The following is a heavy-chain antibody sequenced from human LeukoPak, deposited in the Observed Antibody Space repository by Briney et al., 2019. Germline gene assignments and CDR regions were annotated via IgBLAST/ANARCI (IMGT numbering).Heavy chain of an antibody. D-gene: IGHD6-19*01. CDR2: MSYSGTS. CDR3: ARHYEAVAGDILCDY. J-gene: IGHJ4*02. Sequence: SETLYLTCTVSGGSIRSHEYYWGWIRQPPGKGLEWLGSMSYSGTSDYNPSLKSRVTIDVDTSTNQVSLMLSPVTAADTAVYYCARHYEAVAGDILCDYWGQGTLVTVSS. V-gene: IGHV4-39*01. CDR1: GGSIRSHEYY.